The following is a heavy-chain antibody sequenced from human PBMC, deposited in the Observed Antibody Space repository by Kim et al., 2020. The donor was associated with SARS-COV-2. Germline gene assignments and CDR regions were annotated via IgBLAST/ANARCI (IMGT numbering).Heavy chain of an antibody. CDR2: IKEDGSEK. J-gene: IGHJ4*02. D-gene: IGHD4-17*01. Sequence: GGSLRLSCGASGFTFSSYWMSWVRQASGKGLEWVANIKEDGSEKYYVDSVRGRFTISRDNAKNSMYLQMNSLRAEDTAVYYCAGQGPRQTVTTLWGQGTLVTDSS. CDR1: GFTFSSYW. V-gene: IGHV3-7*03. CDR3: AGQGPRQTVTTL.